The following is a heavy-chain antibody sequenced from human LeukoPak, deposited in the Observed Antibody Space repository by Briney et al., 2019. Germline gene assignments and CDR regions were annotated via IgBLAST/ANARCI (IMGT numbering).Heavy chain of an antibody. CDR3: ARAVAPHLAYFDY. V-gene: IGHV3-7*01. J-gene: IGHJ4*02. CDR1: GFTFSSYW. CDR2: IKQDGSEK. Sequence: GGSLRLSCAASGFTFSSYWMSWVRQAPGKGLEWVANIKQDGSEKYYVDSVKGRFTISRDNAKNSLYLQMNSLRAEDTAVYYCARAVAPHLAYFDYWGQGTLVTVSS.